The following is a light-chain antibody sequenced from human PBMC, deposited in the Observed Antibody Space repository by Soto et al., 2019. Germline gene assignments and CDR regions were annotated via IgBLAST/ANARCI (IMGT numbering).Light chain of an antibody. Sequence: QSVLTQPASVSGSPGQSITISCTGTSSDVGSYNLVSWYQQHPGKAPKLMIYEVNKRASGVSNRFSGSKSGNTASLTISGLQAEDEADYYCCSYAGSSTNYVFGTGTKVTVL. CDR2: EVN. V-gene: IGLV2-23*02. CDR3: CSYAGSSTNYV. CDR1: SSDVGSYNL. J-gene: IGLJ1*01.